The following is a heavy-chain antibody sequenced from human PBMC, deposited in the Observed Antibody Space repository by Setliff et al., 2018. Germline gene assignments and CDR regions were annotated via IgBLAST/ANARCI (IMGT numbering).Heavy chain of an antibody. CDR3: ARRLPYFGMDV. Sequence: GGSLRLSCEASGFTFKTYEMIWARQAPGKGLERVSKTHTDGITIYSDSVRGRLTIFRDSAKNSLHLQMTSLSAEDTAVYYCARRLPYFGMDVWGQGTTVTVSS. D-gene: IGHD2-15*01. J-gene: IGHJ6*02. CDR2: THTDGITI. V-gene: IGHV3-48*03. CDR1: GFTFKTYE.